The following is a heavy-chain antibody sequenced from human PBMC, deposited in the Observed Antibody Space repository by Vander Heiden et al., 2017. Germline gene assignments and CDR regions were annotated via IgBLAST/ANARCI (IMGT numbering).Heavy chain of an antibody. J-gene: IGHJ4*02. CDR2: ISSSSSYI. D-gene: IGHD2-15*01. CDR1: GFPFSSYS. Sequence: EVQLVESGGGLVKPGASLRLSCAASGFPFSSYSMTWARQAPGKGLEWVSSISSSSSYIYYADSVKGRFTISRDNAKNSLYLQMNSLRAEDTAVYYCARVHCSGGSCYGFLDFWGQGTLVTVSS. CDR3: ARVHCSGGSCYGFLDF. V-gene: IGHV3-21*01.